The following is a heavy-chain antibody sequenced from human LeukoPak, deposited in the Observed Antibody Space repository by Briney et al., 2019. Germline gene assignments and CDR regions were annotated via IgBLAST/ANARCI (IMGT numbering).Heavy chain of an antibody. CDR3: ARVEVVVAAYFSYYGMDV. CDR2: ISAYNGNT. Sequence: ASVKVSCKASGYTFTSYGISWVRQAPGQGLEWMGWISAYNGNTNCAQKLQGRVTMTTDTSTSTAYMELRSLRSDDTAVYYCARVEVVVAAYFSYYGMDVWGQGTTVTVSS. CDR1: GYTFTSYG. J-gene: IGHJ6*02. V-gene: IGHV1-18*01. D-gene: IGHD2-15*01.